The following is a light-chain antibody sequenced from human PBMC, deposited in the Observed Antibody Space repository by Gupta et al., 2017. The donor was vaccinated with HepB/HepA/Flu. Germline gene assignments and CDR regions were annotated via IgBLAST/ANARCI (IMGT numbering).Light chain of an antibody. CDR3: QQDNNCSRA. V-gene: IGKV3-15*01. J-gene: IGKJ4*01. CDR1: QSVSSN. CDR2: DAS. Sequence: VMTQSPATLSVYTGETVTLSCRASQSVSSNLAWYQQKPGQAPRLLIYDASTRANGIPARFSGSGSGTEFTLTIDSLQSDDFAVYYCQQDNNCSRAFGRGTKVEVK.